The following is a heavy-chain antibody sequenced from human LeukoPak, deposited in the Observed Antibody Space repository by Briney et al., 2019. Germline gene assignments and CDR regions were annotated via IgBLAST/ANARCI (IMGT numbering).Heavy chain of an antibody. D-gene: IGHD1-26*01. CDR3: ARLDTDKYSGNYYDYFDY. CDR2: IYPGDSDT. CDR1: GYIFTSYR. V-gene: IGHV5-51*01. Sequence: GESLKISCKGSGYIFTSYRVGWVRQMPGKALEWLGIIYPGDSDTRYSPSFQGQVTISADKSISTAYLQWSSLKASDTAMYYCARLDTDKYSGNYYDYFDYWGQGTLVTVSS. J-gene: IGHJ4*02.